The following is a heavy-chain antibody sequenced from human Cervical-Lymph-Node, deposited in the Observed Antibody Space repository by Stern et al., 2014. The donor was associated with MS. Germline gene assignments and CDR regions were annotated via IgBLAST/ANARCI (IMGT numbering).Heavy chain of an antibody. CDR2: IYTGESS. D-gene: IGHD3-16*01. CDR3: ATTGTWGDLRY. J-gene: IGHJ4*02. V-gene: IGHV3-53*01. Sequence: VQLVESGGGLIQPGGSPRLSCAASGVIVRSNYITGVRQAPGKGLEWLSIIYTGESSYYADSVKGRFTISRDDSTNTIHLQMHSLRAEDTAVYYCATTGTWGDLRYWGQGTLVTVSS. CDR1: GVIVRSNY.